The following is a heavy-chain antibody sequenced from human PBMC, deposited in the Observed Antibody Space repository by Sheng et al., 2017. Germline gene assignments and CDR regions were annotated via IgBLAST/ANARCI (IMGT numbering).Heavy chain of an antibody. CDR2: IREGGSAT. Sequence: EVQLVESGGGLVQPGGSLRLSCVASGFTLRIYYMSWVRQAPGKGLEWVASIREGGSATYYTDSVKGRFTISRDDADSSLFLQMESLRVDDTAVYYCAREGWKPLDHWGQGNPGSPS. V-gene: IGHV3-7*03. D-gene: IGHD2-15*01. J-gene: IGHJ4*02. CDR1: GFTLRIYY. CDR3: AREGWKPLDH.